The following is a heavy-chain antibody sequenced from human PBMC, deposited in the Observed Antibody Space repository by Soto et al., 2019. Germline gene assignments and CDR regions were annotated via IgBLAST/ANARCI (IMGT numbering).Heavy chain of an antibody. CDR3: ARVAVATTEYYCYGMDV. Sequence: PSETLSLTCTVSGGSISSYYWSWIRQPPGKGLEWIGYIYYSGSTNYNPSLKSRVTISVDTSKNQFSLKLSSVTAADTAVYYCARVAVATTEYYCYGMDVWGQGTTVSVSS. CDR1: GGSISSYY. J-gene: IGHJ6*02. V-gene: IGHV4-59*01. CDR2: IYYSGST. D-gene: IGHD5-12*01.